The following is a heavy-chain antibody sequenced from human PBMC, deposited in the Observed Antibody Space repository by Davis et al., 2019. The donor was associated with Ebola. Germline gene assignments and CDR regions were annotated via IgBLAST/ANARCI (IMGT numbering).Heavy chain of an antibody. CDR1: GFTFSSYG. D-gene: IGHD3/OR15-3a*01. Sequence: PGGSLRLSCAASGFTFSSYGMHWVRQAPGKGLEWVAVIWYDGSNKYYADSVKGRFTISRDNSKNTLYLQMNSLRAEDTAVYYCARGQEDWLPSYYFDYWGQGTLVTVSS. CDR2: IWYDGSNK. CDR3: ARGQEDWLPSYYFDY. J-gene: IGHJ4*02. V-gene: IGHV3-33*01.